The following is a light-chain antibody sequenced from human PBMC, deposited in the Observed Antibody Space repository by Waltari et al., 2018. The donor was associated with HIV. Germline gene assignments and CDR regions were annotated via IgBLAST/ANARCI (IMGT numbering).Light chain of an antibody. J-gene: IGKJ2*01. CDR1: QSVSSY. V-gene: IGKV3-11*01. CDR3: QQRSNWPPNT. Sequence: EIVLTQSPATLSLSPGERATLSFRASQSVSSYLAWYQQKPGQAPRLLIYDASNWATGIPVRFSGSGSGTDFTLTISSLEPEDFAVYYCQQRSNWPPNTFGQGTKLEIK. CDR2: DAS.